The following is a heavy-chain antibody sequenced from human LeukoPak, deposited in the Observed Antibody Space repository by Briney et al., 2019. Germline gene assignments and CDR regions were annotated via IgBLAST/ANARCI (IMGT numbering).Heavy chain of an antibody. J-gene: IGHJ4*02. V-gene: IGHV3-7*01. D-gene: IGHD3-9*01. CDR1: GFTFSSYW. CDR2: IKQDGSEK. Sequence: GGSLGLSCAASGFTFSSYWMSWVRQAPGKGLERVANIKQDGSEKYYVDSVKGRFTISRDNAKNSLYLQMNSLRAEDTAVFYCARDTSGYYDILTGYPNYYFDYWGQGTLVTVSS. CDR3: ARDTSGYYDILTGYPNYYFDY.